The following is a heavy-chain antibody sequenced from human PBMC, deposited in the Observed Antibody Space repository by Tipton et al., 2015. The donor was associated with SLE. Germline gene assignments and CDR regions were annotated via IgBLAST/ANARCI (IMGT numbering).Heavy chain of an antibody. V-gene: IGHV4-34*01. Sequence: TLSLTCAVYGGSFSGYYWSWIRQPPGKGLEWIGEINHSGSTNYNPSLKSRVTISIDTSKNQFSRKVSSVTAADTAVYYCARGRYCSSTSCSYYVDYWGQGTLVTVSS. CDR2: INHSGST. CDR1: GGSFSGYY. D-gene: IGHD2-2*01. CDR3: ARGRYCSSTSCSYYVDY. J-gene: IGHJ4*02.